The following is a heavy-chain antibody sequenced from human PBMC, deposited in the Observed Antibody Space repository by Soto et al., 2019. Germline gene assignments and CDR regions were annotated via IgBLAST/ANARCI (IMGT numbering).Heavy chain of an antibody. V-gene: IGHV3-11*01. D-gene: IGHD2-2*01. CDR2: ISSSGSTI. Sequence: GGSLRLSCAASGFTFSDYYMSWIRQAPGKGLEWASYISSSGSTIYYADSVKGRFTISRDNAKNSLYLQMNSLRAEDTAVYYCARGEAVIVVVPAATLDVWGKGTTVTVSS. CDR3: ARGEAVIVVVPAATLDV. CDR1: GFTFSDYY. J-gene: IGHJ6*04.